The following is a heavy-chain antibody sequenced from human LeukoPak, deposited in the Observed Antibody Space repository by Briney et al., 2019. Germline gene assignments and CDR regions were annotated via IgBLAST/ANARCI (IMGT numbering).Heavy chain of an antibody. V-gene: IGHV1-2*04. J-gene: IGHJ5*02. D-gene: IGHD6-13*01. Sequence: ASVKVSCKASGYTFTGYYMHWVRQAPGQGLEWMGRINANSGGTNYARKFQGWVTMTRDTSISTVYMELSRLRSDDTAVYYCARSGPSSSWYFWFDPWGQGTLVTVSS. CDR1: GYTFTGYY. CDR3: ARSGPSSSWYFWFDP. CDR2: INANSGGT.